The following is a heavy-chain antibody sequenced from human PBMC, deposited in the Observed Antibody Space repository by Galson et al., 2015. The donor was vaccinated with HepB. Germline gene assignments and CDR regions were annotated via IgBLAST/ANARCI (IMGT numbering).Heavy chain of an antibody. V-gene: IGHV4-39*01. CDR3: ARALGGSYFYGLDV. Sequence: SETLSLTCTVSGASTSSSSYYWNWIRQSPEKGLEWIGSVYYSGVTYYNPSLQGRVTISVDTSKNQFSLRLNSVTATDTALYYCARALGGSYFYGLDVWGQGTTVAVSS. CDR2: VYYSGVT. J-gene: IGHJ6*02. CDR1: GASTSSSSYY. D-gene: IGHD3-16*02.